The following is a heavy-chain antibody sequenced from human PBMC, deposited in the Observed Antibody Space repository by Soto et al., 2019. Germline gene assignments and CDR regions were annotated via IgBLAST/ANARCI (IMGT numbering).Heavy chain of an antibody. CDR1: GGSISSSSYY. CDR3: ARTTVVTPFAFDI. J-gene: IGHJ3*02. V-gene: IGHV4-39*01. D-gene: IGHD4-17*01. Sequence: SETLSLTCTVSGGSISSSSYYWGWIRQPPGKGLEWIGSIYYSGSTYYNPSLKSRVTISVDTSKNQFSLKLSSVTAADTAVYYCARTTVVTPFAFDIWGQGTMVTVSS. CDR2: IYYSGST.